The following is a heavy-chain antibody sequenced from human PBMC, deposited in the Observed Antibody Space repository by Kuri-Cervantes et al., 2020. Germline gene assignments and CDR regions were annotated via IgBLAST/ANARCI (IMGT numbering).Heavy chain of an antibody. D-gene: IGHD2-2*01. CDR2: IKSDGSST. J-gene: IGHJ6*02. Sequence: GESLKISCAASGFTFSSYWMHWVRQAPGKGLVWVSRIKSDGSSTRYADSAKGRFTISRDNAKNTLYLQMNSLRAEDTAVYYCARDQSSTRRGGMDVWGQGTTVTVSS. V-gene: IGHV3-74*01. CDR1: GFTFSSYW. CDR3: ARDQSSTRRGGMDV.